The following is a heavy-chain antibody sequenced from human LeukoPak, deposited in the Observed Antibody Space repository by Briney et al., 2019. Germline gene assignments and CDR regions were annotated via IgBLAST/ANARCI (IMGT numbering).Heavy chain of an antibody. CDR3: ATHHREGVTGREYFQH. V-gene: IGHV3-30*03. D-gene: IGHD6-19*01. CDR1: GFNFGSYG. Sequence: GGSLRLSCAASGFNFGSYGMHWVRQAPGKGLEWVEIISYDGSNKYYADSVKGRFTISRDNSKNTLYVQMSSLRAEDTAVYYCATHHREGVTGREYFQHWGQGTLVTVSS. CDR2: ISYDGSNK. J-gene: IGHJ1*01.